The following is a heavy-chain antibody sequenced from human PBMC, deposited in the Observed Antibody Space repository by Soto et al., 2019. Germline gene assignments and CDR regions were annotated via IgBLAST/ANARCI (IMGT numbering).Heavy chain of an antibody. CDR1: GFTFSTYA. CDR2: ISYDGRNK. V-gene: IGHV3-30*03. D-gene: IGHD3-9*01. J-gene: IGHJ4*02. Sequence: GGSLRLSCAASGFTFSTYAMHWVRQAPGKGLEWVSVISYDGRNKYYADSVKGRFTISRDNAKNSLYLQMNSLRAEDTAVYYCARGALRYFDWLFRDFDYWGQGTLVTVSS. CDR3: ARGALRYFDWLFRDFDY.